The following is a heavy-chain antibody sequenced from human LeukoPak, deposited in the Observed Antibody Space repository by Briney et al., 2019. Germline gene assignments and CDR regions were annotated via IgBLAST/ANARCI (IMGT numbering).Heavy chain of an antibody. CDR2: IWSDGTNQ. J-gene: IGHJ4*02. V-gene: IGHV3-33*06. D-gene: IGHD4-11*01. CDR3: AKDAQRGFDYSNSLEY. Sequence: PGRSLRLSCAASGFTFSHYGFHWVRQAPGKGVEWVAVIWSDGTNQFYADSVKGRFTISRDYSQKTVYLEMHSLRTEDTAMYYCAKDAQRGFDYSNSLEYWGPGTLVTVSP. CDR1: GFTFSHYG.